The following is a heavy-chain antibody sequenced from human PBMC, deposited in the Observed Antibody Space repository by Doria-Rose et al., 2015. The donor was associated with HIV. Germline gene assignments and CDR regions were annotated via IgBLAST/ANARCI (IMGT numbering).Heavy chain of an antibody. CDR3: AVGSSGWYVCFQH. CDR2: ISNSGSTI. Sequence: LSCVASGFTFSSYEMNWVRQAPGKGLEWVSYISNSGSTIYYADSVKGRFTISRDNAKNSLYLQMNSLRAEDTAVYYCAVGSSGWYVCFQHWGQGTLVTVSS. D-gene: IGHD6-19*01. CDR1: GFTFSSYE. V-gene: IGHV3-48*03. J-gene: IGHJ1*01.